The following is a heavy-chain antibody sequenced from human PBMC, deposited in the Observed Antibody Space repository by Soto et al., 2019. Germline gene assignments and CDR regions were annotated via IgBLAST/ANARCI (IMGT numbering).Heavy chain of an antibody. V-gene: IGHV4-38-2*01. J-gene: IGHJ4*02. Sequence: SETLSLTCAVSGHSISSGYYWGWIRQPPGKGLEWIGSFYHSGSTYYNPSPKSRVTISVDTSKNQFSLKLSSVTAADTALYYCAISFQYDYTGSYSDYWGQGTLVTVSS. CDR3: AISFQYDYTGSYSDY. D-gene: IGHD3-9*01. CDR2: FYHSGST. CDR1: GHSISSGYY.